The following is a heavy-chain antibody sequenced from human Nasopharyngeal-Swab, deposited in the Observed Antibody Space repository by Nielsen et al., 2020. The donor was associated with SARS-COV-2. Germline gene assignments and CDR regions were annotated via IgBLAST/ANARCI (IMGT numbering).Heavy chain of an antibody. J-gene: IGHJ4*02. CDR3: AKGMGDDYHDTSGPDY. CDR2: ISYDGSKE. Sequence: GGSLRLSCAASGFIFSDYGLHWVRQAPGKGLEWVAVISYDGSKEYYADSVKGRLTISRDNSKNTLFLQMTSLRAEDTALYYCAKGMGDDYHDTSGPDYWGQGTLVTVSS. CDR1: GFIFSDYG. D-gene: IGHD5-12*01. V-gene: IGHV3-30*18.